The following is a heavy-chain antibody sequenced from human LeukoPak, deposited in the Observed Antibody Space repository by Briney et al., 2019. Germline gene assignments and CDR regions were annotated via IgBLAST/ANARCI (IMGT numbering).Heavy chain of an antibody. CDR2: IKQDGREK. D-gene: IGHD6-13*01. J-gene: IGHJ4*02. CDR1: GFTFRDYY. V-gene: IGHV3-7*01. CDR3: ARDEAAAGGFTFDY. Sequence: PGGSLRLSCAASGFTFRDYYMSWIRQAPGKGLEWVANIKQDGREKYYVDSVKGRFTISRDNARNSLSLQMNSLRADDTAVYYCARDEAAAGGFTFDYWGQGTLVIVSS.